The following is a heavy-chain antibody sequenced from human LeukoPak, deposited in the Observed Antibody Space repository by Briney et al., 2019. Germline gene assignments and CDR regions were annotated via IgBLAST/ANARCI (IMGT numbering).Heavy chain of an antibody. Sequence: SETLSLTCTVSGGSISGSYWSWIRQPPGKGLEWIAYMYNSGSTNYNPSLKSRVTISIDTSRNQFSLKLSSLTAADTAIYYCARGIESYGDYGYWGQGILVTVSS. CDR2: MYNSGST. CDR3: ARGIESYGDYGY. J-gene: IGHJ4*02. CDR1: GGSISGSY. D-gene: IGHD4-17*01. V-gene: IGHV4-59*01.